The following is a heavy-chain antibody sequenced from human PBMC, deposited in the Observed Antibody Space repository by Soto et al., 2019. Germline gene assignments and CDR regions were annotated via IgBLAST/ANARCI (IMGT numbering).Heavy chain of an antibody. V-gene: IGHV1-3*01. CDR1: GYTFTSYA. D-gene: IGHD3-16*02. J-gene: IGHJ6*02. CDR2: INAGNGNT. CDR3: ARGAVWGSYRYSYYYGMDV. Sequence: GASVKVSCKASGYTFTSYAMHWVRQAPGQRLEWMGWINAGNGNTKYSQKFQGRVTITRDTSASTAYMELSSLRSEDTAVYYCARGAVWGSYRYSYYYGMDVWGQGTTVTVSS.